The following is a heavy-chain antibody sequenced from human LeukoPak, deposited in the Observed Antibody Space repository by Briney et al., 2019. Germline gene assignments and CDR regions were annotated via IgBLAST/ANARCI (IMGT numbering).Heavy chain of an antibody. V-gene: IGHV3-48*01. CDR1: GFIFSSYR. D-gene: IGHD2-21*01. J-gene: IGHJ3*02. CDR2: ISSSSSTI. Sequence: GGSLLLSCAASGFIFSSYRMNWVRPAPGKGQEGVSYISSSSSTIYYADSVNRRFTISRDNAKNSLYLQMDSLRAEDTAVYYCASNRVVIQVYAFDIWGQGTLVTVSS. CDR3: ASNRVVIQVYAFDI.